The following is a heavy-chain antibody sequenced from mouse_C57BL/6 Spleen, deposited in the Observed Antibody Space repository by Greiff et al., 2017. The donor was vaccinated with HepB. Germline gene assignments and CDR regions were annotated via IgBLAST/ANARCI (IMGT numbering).Heavy chain of an antibody. Sequence: QVQLQQPGAELVMPGASVKLSCKASGYTFTSYWMHWVKQRPGQGLEWIGEIDPSDSYTNYNQKFKGKSTLTVDKSSSTAYMQLSSLTSEDSAVYYCARSGGLYYFDYWGQGTTLTVSS. CDR3: ARSGGLYYFDY. D-gene: IGHD1-1*02. V-gene: IGHV1-69*01. CDR2: IDPSDSYT. J-gene: IGHJ2*01. CDR1: GYTFTSYW.